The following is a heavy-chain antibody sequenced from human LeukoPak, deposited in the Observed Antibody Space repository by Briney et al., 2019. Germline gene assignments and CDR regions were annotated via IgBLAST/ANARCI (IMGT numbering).Heavy chain of an antibody. D-gene: IGHD6-19*01. J-gene: IGHJ4*02. CDR2: IYSGGST. Sequence: GGSLRLSCAASGFTVSSNYMSWVHQAPGKGLEWVSVIYSGGSTYYADSVKGRFTISRDNSKNTLYLQMNSLRAEDTAVYYCARVRDSSGWYELDYWGQGTLVTVSS. V-gene: IGHV3-66*01. CDR3: ARVRDSSGWYELDY. CDR1: GFTVSSNY.